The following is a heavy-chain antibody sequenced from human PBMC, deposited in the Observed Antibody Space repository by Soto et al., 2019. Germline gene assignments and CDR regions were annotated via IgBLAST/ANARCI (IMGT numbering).Heavy chain of an antibody. V-gene: IGHV4-39*01. CDR2: ISYSGGS. D-gene: IGHD3-10*01. Sequence: QLQLQESGPGLVKPSETLSLTCTVSGDSLRSRSYYWGWVRQPPGKGLEWIGSISYSGGSYYKPSLESQVTISVDTSRNQFSLRLSSVTAADTAVYYCATLPDWGSGSHWGQGALVIVSS. J-gene: IGHJ4*02. CDR3: ATLPDWGSGSH. CDR1: GDSLRSRSYY.